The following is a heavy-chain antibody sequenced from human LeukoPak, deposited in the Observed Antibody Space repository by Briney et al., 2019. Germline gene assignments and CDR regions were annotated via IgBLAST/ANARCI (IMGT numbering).Heavy chain of an antibody. V-gene: IGHV1-69*13. Sequence: ASVKVSCKASGGIFSSYAISWVRQALGQGLEWMGGIIPIFGTTNYAQKFQGRVTITADESTSTAYMELSSLRSEDTAVYYCARDRGSGYYIGYFDYWGQGTLVTVSS. CDR1: GGIFSSYA. CDR3: ARDRGSGYYIGYFDY. CDR2: IIPIFGTT. J-gene: IGHJ4*02. D-gene: IGHD3-3*01.